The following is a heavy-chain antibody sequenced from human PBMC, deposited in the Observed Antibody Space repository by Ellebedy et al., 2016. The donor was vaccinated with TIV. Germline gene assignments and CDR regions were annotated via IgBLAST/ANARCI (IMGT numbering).Heavy chain of an antibody. CDR1: GFTFSSYS. V-gene: IGHV3-21*06. J-gene: IGHJ4*02. CDR2: ISSSSSYI. D-gene: IGHD3-10*01. CDR3: ARDQGWATPGSTRFDY. Sequence: GESLKISCAASGFTFSSYSMNWVRQAPGKGLEWVSSISSSSSYIYYADSVKGRFTISRDNAKSSLYLQMTSLRAEDTAVYYCARDQGWATPGSTRFDYWGQGTLVTVSS.